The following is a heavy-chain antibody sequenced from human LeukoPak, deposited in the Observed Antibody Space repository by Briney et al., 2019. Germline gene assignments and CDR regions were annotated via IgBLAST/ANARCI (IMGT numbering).Heavy chain of an antibody. J-gene: IGHJ3*02. CDR3: ASVSDRNAFDI. D-gene: IGHD1-14*01. V-gene: IGHV1-8*02. CDR1: GGTFSSYA. Sequence: GASVKVSCKASGGTFSSYAISWVRQATGQGLEWMGWMNPNSGNTGYAQKFQGRVTMTRNTSISTAYMELSSLRSEDTAVYYCASVSDRNAFDIWGQGTMVTVSS. CDR2: MNPNSGNT.